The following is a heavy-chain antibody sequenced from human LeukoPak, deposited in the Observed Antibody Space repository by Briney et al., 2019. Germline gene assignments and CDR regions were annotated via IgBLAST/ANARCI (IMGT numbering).Heavy chain of an antibody. CDR2: IYYSGST. D-gene: IGHD2-2*01. CDR1: GGSISSYY. CDR3: ATYQLPSLGYYNYMDV. V-gene: IGHV4-59*01. J-gene: IGHJ6*03. Sequence: PSETLSLTCTVSGGSISSYYWSWIRQPPGKGLEWIGYIYYSGSTNYNPSLKSRVTISVDTSKNQFSLKLSSVTAADTAVYYCATYQLPSLGYYNYMDVWGKGTTVTVSS.